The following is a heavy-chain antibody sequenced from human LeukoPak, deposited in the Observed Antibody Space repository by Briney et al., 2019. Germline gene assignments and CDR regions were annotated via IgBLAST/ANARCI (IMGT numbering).Heavy chain of an antibody. J-gene: IGHJ6*03. CDR1: GFTFNSYA. CDR2: LSGSGDRT. Sequence: GGSLRLSCAASGFTFNSYAMSWVRQAPGKGLEWVSALSGSGDRTFYVDSVKGRFTVSRDNSKNTLYLQMDSLRVDDTVLYYCARGGTNYYYMDVWGNGTTVTVSS. CDR3: ARGGTNYYYMDV. V-gene: IGHV3-23*01.